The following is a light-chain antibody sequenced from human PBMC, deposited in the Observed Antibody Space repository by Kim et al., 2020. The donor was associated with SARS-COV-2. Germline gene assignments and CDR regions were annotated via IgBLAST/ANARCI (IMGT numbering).Light chain of an antibody. CDR1: SFNIGAGYD. Sequence: QRVTMSWTGISFNIGAGYDVHWYQHRPGTAPKLLVYANTNRPSGVPDRFSGSKSGTSASLAITGLQAEDEADYYCQSYDSSLSAYVLGPGTQLTVL. J-gene: IGLJ1*01. CDR2: ANT. CDR3: QSYDSSLSAYV. V-gene: IGLV1-40*01.